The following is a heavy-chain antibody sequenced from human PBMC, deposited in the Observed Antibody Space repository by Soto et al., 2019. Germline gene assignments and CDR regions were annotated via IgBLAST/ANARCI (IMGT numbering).Heavy chain of an antibody. D-gene: IGHD6-6*01. Sequence: SETLSLTCAVYGGSFSGYYWSWIRQPPGKGLEWIGEINHSGSTNYNPSLKSRVTISVDTSKNQFSLKLSSVTAADTAVYYCARVGIAAREFDYWGQGTLVTVSS. J-gene: IGHJ4*02. CDR2: INHSGST. V-gene: IGHV4-34*01. CDR1: GGSFSGYY. CDR3: ARVGIAAREFDY.